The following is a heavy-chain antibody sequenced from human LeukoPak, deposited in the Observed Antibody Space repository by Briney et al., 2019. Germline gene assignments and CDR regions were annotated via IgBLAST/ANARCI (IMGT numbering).Heavy chain of an antibody. V-gene: IGHV4-34*01. CDR2: INHSGST. D-gene: IGHD6-19*01. CDR1: GGSFSGYY. Sequence: ASETLSLTCAVYGGSFSGYYWSWIRQPPGKGLEWIGEINHSGSTNYNPSLKSQVTISVDMSKNQFSLKLSSVTAADTAVYYCARGRRQWLERLNDYWGQGTLVTVSS. CDR3: ARGRRQWLERLNDY. J-gene: IGHJ4*02.